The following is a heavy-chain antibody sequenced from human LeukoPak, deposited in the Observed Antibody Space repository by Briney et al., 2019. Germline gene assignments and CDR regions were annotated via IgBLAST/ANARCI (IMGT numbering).Heavy chain of an antibody. D-gene: IGHD6-13*01. CDR2: INKEGREK. Sequence: GGSLRLSCAASGFTFSSYWMSWVRQAPGKGLEWVATINKEGREKYYVGSVKGRFTISRDNAKNSLYLQMNSLRAEDTAVYYCASDSSSWYRRDYYYGMDVWGQGTTVTVSS. J-gene: IGHJ6*02. CDR3: ASDSSSWYRRDYYYGMDV. V-gene: IGHV3-7*01. CDR1: GFTFSSYW.